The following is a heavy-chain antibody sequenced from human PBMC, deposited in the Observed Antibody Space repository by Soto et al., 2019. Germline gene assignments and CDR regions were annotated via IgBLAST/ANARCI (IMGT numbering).Heavy chain of an antibody. V-gene: IGHV4-59*01. CDR1: GGSISSNY. Sequence: XETLSLTCTVSGGSISSNYWTWIRQPPGKGLEWIGYVYNSGSTNYNPSLKSRVTISEDTSKSQFSLKVNSMTAADTAVYYCARYSREAVAGYTLDNWGQGILVTVSS. CDR3: ARYSREAVAGYTLDN. J-gene: IGHJ4*02. D-gene: IGHD6-13*01. CDR2: VYNSGST.